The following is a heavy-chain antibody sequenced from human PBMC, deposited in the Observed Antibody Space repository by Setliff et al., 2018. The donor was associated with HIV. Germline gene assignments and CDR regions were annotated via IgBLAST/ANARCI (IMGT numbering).Heavy chain of an antibody. J-gene: IGHJ6*03. D-gene: IGHD6-13*01. Sequence: TLSSTCTVTGGSISSGGYYWSWIRQDPGKGLEWIGYIHYTGSTYYNPSLKSRVTISVDTSKNQFSLKLSSVTAADTAVYYCARGFGSSWGGNYYYYYMDVWGKGTTVTVSS. CDR3: ARGFGSSWGGNYYYYYMDV. V-gene: IGHV4-31*03. CDR1: GGSISSGGYY. CDR2: IHYTGST.